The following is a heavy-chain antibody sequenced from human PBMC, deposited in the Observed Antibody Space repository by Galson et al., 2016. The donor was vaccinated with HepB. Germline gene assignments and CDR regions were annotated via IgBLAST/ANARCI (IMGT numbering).Heavy chain of an antibody. J-gene: IGHJ4*02. Sequence: TLSLTCSVSDGSISSGADYWSWIRHHRVKGLEWIGYIYYSGRTSYNPSLKSRITMSVDRSKNQFSLRLTSVTVADAAVYYCARGRGTYGSSTGVDFWGQGLLVSVSS. CDR1: DGSISSGADY. V-gene: IGHV4-31*03. CDR3: ARGRGTYGSSTGVDF. CDR2: IYYSGRT. D-gene: IGHD6-19*01.